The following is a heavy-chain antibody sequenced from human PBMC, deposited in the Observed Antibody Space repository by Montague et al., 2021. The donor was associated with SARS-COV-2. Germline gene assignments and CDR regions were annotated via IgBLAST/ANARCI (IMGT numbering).Heavy chain of an antibody. Sequence: SETLSLTCTVSGGSISSPDYYWGWIRQSPGKGLEWIGSISYTGRTYYNPSLRSRVSFSMDTSKNHFSLSLSSVTVADTAVYFCARQLSSYCATSKCYPDYFDAWGQGALVTVSS. CDR3: ARQLSSYCATSKCYPDYFDA. V-gene: IGHV4-39*01. D-gene: IGHD2-8*01. J-gene: IGHJ4*02. CDR2: ISYTGRT. CDR1: GGSISSPDYY.